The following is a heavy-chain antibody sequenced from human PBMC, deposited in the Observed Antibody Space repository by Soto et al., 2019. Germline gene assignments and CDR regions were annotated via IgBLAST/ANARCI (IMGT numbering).Heavy chain of an antibody. J-gene: IGHJ4*02. CDR2: INPSGGST. Sequence: QVQLVQFGAEVKNPGASVKVSCKASGYTFTSYYMHWVRQAPGQGLEWMGIINPSGGSTSYAQKFQGRVTKTKDTSTSTVYMELSSLRSEDTAVYYCARGDSITIFGVVIRRKGLDYWGQGTLVTVSS. CDR3: ARGDSITIFGVVIRRKGLDY. D-gene: IGHD3-3*01. V-gene: IGHV1-46*01. CDR1: GYTFTSYY.